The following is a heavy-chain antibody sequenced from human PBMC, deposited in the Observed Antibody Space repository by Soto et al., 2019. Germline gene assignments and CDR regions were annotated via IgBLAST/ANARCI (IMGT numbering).Heavy chain of an antibody. CDR1: GFTFSSYS. J-gene: IGHJ4*02. Sequence: GESLKISCAASGFTFSSYSMNWVRQAPGKGLEWVSYISSSGNTIYHADSVKGRFTISRDNAKNSLYLQMNSLRAEDTAVYYCARPQYCSGGSCYYGYWGQGTLVTVSS. D-gene: IGHD2-15*01. CDR2: ISSSGNTI. V-gene: IGHV3-48*01. CDR3: ARPQYCSGGSCYYGY.